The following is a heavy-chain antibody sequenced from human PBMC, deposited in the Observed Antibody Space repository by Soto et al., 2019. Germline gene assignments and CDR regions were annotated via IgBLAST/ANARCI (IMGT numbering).Heavy chain of an antibody. V-gene: IGHV1-2*04. CDR3: ARGYSSSGVLDF. J-gene: IGHJ4*02. CDR2: INPSSGSA. Sequence: QVQLVQSGAEVKVPGASVKVSCKTSGYIFTDYYLHWLRQAPGQGLEWMGWINPSSGSAHSAQKCQGWGTMTRDRSMSTAAMELTRLTSDDAAVDYCARGYSSSGVLDFWGQGTLVTVSS. CDR1: GYIFTDYY. D-gene: IGHD3-10*01.